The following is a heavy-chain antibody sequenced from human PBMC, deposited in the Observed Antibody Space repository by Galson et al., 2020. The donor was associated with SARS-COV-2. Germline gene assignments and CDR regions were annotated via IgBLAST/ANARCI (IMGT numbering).Heavy chain of an antibody. CDR1: GFSVRNNY. V-gene: IGHV3-53*01. Sequence: GESLKISCAASGFSVRNNYMNWVRQAPGKGLEWVSVIYSGGDTHYGDSVKGRFTISRDNSKNTLHLQMNSLRVEDTAIYYCATYGESFWTGHYYAMDVWGQGTTVTVSS. CDR3: ATYGESFWTGHYYAMDV. CDR2: IYSGGDT. J-gene: IGHJ6*02. D-gene: IGHD3-3*01.